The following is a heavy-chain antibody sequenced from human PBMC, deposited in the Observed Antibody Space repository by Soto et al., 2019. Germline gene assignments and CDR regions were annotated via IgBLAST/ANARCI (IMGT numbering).Heavy chain of an antibody. CDR3: ARVEVYYDIWTGYKGTGQMN. CDR2: IKQDGSEK. J-gene: IGHJ4*02. D-gene: IGHD3-9*01. V-gene: IGHV3-7*05. Sequence: PGGSLRLSCAASGFTFSSYWMSWVRQAPGKGLEWVANIKQDGSEKYYVDSVKGRFTISRDNAKNSLYLQMNSLRAEDTAVYYCARVEVYYDIWTGYKGTGQMNWGQGTLVTVSS. CDR1: GFTFSSYW.